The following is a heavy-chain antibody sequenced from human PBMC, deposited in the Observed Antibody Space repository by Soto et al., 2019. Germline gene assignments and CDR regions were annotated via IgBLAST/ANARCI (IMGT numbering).Heavy chain of an antibody. V-gene: IGHV3-30*18. D-gene: IGHD4-17*01. J-gene: IGHJ6*02. CDR2: ISYDGTNK. Sequence: QVQLVESGGGEVQPGRSLTISCAASGFTFSTYGMHWVRQTPGKGLEWVAVISYDGTNKFYSDSVKGRFTISRDNIKNTLTLPMNGLRADDTAVYSCAKDLQSYGDYDYYCYGMDVWGLGTRVTVSS. CDR1: GFTFSTYG. CDR3: AKDLQSYGDYDYYCYGMDV.